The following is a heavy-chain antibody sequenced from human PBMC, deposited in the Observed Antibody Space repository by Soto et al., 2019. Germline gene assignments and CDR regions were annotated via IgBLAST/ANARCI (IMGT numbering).Heavy chain of an antibody. Sequence: PSETLSLTCAVYGGSFSGYYWSWIRQPPGKGLEWIGEINHSGSTNYNPSLKSRVTISVDTSKNQFSLKLSSVTAADTAVYYCARGGYNYYGSGSHEDYSYGMDVWGQGTTVTVSS. J-gene: IGHJ6*02. V-gene: IGHV4-34*01. CDR1: GGSFSGYY. CDR2: INHSGST. CDR3: ARGGYNYYGSGSHEDYSYGMDV. D-gene: IGHD3-10*01.